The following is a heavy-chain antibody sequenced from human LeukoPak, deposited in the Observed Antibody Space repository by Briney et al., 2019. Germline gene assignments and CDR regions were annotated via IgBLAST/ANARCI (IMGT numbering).Heavy chain of an antibody. D-gene: IGHD6-19*01. CDR3: ARGHSSGWSNYYYMDV. Sequence: GGSLRLSCAASGFTFSSYAMHWVRQAPGRGLEWVAVISYDGSNKYYADSVKGRFTISRDNSKNTLYLQMNSLRAEDTAVYYCARGHSSGWSNYYYMDVWGKGTTVTVSS. CDR1: GFTFSSYA. J-gene: IGHJ6*03. CDR2: ISYDGSNK. V-gene: IGHV3-30-3*01.